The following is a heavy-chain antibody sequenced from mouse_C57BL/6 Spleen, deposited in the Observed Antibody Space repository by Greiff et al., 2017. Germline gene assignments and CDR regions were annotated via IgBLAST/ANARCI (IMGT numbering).Heavy chain of an antibody. CDR1: GYTFTSYW. CDR3: ARTLKLGRYFDV. J-gene: IGHJ1*03. V-gene: IGHV1-69*01. CDR2: IDPSDSYT. Sequence: QVQLQQPGAELVMPGASVKLSCKASGYTFTSYWMHWVKQRPGQGLEWIGEIDPSDSYTNYNQKFKGKSTLTVDKSSSTAYMQLSSLTSEDSAVYYCARTLKLGRYFDVWGTGTTVTVSS. D-gene: IGHD4-1*01.